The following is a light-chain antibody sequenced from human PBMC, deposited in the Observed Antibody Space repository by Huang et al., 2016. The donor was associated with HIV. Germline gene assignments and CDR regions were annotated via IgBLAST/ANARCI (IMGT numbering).Light chain of an antibody. CDR1: QSVGSN. CDR3: QQHNRWPRT. J-gene: IGKJ1*01. V-gene: IGKV3-15*01. CDR2: AAS. Sequence: EIVMTQSPATLSVSPGERATLSCRASQSVGSNLAWYRQRRGQAPRLLIYAASSRATGIPARFSGSGSGTEFTLTVSRLQSEDFAVYDCQQHNRWPRTFGQGTRV.